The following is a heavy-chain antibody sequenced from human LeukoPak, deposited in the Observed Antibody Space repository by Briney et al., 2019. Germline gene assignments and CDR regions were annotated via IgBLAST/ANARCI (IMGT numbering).Heavy chain of an antibody. J-gene: IGHJ4*02. CDR3: ARDYDILTGYFSPPDY. V-gene: IGHV1-2*02. Sequence: ASVKVSCKASGYTFTVYSMHWVRQAPGQGLEWMGWINPNSGDTKYSQNFQGRVTMSWDTSISTAYMELNRLTSDDTAVYYCARDYDILTGYFSPPDYWGQGTLVTVSS. D-gene: IGHD3-9*01. CDR2: INPNSGDT. CDR1: GYTFTVYS.